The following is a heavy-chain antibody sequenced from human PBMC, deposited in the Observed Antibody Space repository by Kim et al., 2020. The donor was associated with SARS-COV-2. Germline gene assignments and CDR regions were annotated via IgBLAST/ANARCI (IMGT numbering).Heavy chain of an antibody. CDR2: IYYSGST. J-gene: IGHJ5*02. Sequence: SETLSLTCTVSGGSISSGDYYWSWIRQPPGKGLEWIGYIYYSGSTYYNPSLKSRVTISVDTSKNQFSLKLSSVTAADTAAYYCARDPYDYGDNWFDPWGQGTLVTVSS. CDR3: ARDPYDYGDNWFDP. D-gene: IGHD4-17*01. V-gene: IGHV4-30-4*01. CDR1: GGSISSGDYY.